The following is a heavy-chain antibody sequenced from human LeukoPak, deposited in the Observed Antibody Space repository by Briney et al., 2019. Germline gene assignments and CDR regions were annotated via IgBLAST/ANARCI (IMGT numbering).Heavy chain of an antibody. J-gene: IGHJ3*02. V-gene: IGHV4-4*07. Sequence: SETLSLTCTVSGGSISSYYWSWIRQPAGKGLEWIGRIHTSGSTNYSPSLKSRVTMSVDTSKNQFSLKLSSVTAADTAVYYCARDPRRDSSEAIDAFDIWGQGTMVTVSS. CDR1: GGSISSYY. CDR2: IHTSGST. CDR3: ARDPRRDSSEAIDAFDI. D-gene: IGHD3-22*01.